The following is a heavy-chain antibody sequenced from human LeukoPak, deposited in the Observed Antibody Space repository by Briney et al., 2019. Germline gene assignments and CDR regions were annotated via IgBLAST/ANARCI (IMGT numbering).Heavy chain of an antibody. CDR3: AKDRSWIVAKGFDY. V-gene: IGHV3-30*18. CDR1: GFIFSSYG. Sequence: GRSLRLSCAASGFIFSSYGMHWVRQAPGKGLEWVAVISYDGSNKYYADSVKGRFTIYRENSKSTLYLQMNSLRAEDTAVYYCAKDRSWIVAKGFDYWGQGTLVTVSS. CDR2: ISYDGSNK. D-gene: IGHD5-12*01. J-gene: IGHJ4*02.